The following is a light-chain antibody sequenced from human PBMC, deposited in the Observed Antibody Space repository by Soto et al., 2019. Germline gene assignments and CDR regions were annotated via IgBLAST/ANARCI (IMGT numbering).Light chain of an antibody. V-gene: IGLV7-46*01. CDR1: TGAVTSGHY. CDR2: DTT. Sequence: AVVTQEPSLTVSPGGPVTLTCGSSTGAVTSGHYPSWFQQNPGQAPRTLIYDTTNKHSWTPARFSGALLGGNAAPTDSGTQPYDEAEYFCVLSDGGAVVFGGGTKVAVL. CDR3: VLSDGGAVV. J-gene: IGLJ2*01.